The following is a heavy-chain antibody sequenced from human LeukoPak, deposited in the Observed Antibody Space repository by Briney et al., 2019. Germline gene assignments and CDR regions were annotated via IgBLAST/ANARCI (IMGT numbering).Heavy chain of an antibody. CDR1: GFTFSSYE. CDR2: ISSSGSTI. CDR3: ARDKIVGATHFDY. D-gene: IGHD1-26*01. V-gene: IGHV3-48*03. Sequence: GGSLRLSCAASGFTFSSYEMNWVRQAPGKGLEWVSYISSSGSTIYYADSVKGRFTISRNNAKNSLYLQMNSLTAEDTAVYYCARDKIVGATHFDYWGQGTLVTVSS. J-gene: IGHJ4*02.